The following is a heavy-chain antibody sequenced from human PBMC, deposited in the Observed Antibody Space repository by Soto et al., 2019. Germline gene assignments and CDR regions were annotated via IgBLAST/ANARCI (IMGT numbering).Heavy chain of an antibody. CDR1: GGSVSNDNFY. CDR2: VHSSGIT. CDR3: ARGLTMGQLPSHFDH. V-gene: IGHV4-61*01. Sequence: PSETLSFTCAVFGGSVSNDNFYWSWIRQPPGKGLEWIGYVHSSGITNYNPSLKRRVTISVDTSRYQFSLRLSSVTAADTAVYYCARGLTMGQLPSHFDHWGQGTLVTVSS. D-gene: IGHD3-16*01. J-gene: IGHJ5*02.